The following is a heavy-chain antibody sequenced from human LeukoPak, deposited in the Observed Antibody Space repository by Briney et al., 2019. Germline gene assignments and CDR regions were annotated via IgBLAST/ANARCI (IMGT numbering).Heavy chain of an antibody. CDR3: ARRSSRYYYDSSGYYSAEFDY. Sequence: PSETLSLTCAVYGGSFSGYYWSWIRQPPGKGLEWIGEINYSGSTNYNPSLKSRVTISVDTSKNQFSLKLSSVTAADTAVYYCARRSSRYYYDSSGYYSAEFDYWGQGTLVTVSS. D-gene: IGHD3-22*01. V-gene: IGHV4-34*01. J-gene: IGHJ4*02. CDR1: GGSFSGYY. CDR2: INYSGST.